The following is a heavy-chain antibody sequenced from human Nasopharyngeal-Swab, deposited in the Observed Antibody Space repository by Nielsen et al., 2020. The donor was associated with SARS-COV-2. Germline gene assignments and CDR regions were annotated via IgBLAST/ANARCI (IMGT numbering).Heavy chain of an antibody. V-gene: IGHV1-2*06. D-gene: IGHD6-6*01. J-gene: IGHJ6*02. Sequence: SVPVSCKASRYSFRAYYIYWVRQAPGQGLEWMGRINPNSGGTDYAQKFQGRVTMNRDTSIRTAYMDLSSLRSDYTAMYYCARDGTSRGIASRPGLYYYPMDVWGQGTTVTVSS. CDR2: INPNSGGT. CDR3: ARDGTSRGIASRPGLYYYPMDV. CDR1: RYSFRAYY.